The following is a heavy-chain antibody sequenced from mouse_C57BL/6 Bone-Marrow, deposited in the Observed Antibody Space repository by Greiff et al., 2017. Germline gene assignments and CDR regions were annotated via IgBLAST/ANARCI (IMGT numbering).Heavy chain of an antibody. CDR3: ARESGWLLRLDY. V-gene: IGHV1-64*01. CDR1: GYTFTSYW. D-gene: IGHD2-3*01. CDR2: IHPNSGST. Sequence: VQLQQPGAELVKPGASVKLSCKASGYTFTSYWMHWVKQRPGQGLEWIGMIHPNSGSTNYNEKFKSKATLTVDKSSITAYMQLSSLTSEDSAVYYCARESGWLLRLDYWGQGTTLTVSS. J-gene: IGHJ2*01.